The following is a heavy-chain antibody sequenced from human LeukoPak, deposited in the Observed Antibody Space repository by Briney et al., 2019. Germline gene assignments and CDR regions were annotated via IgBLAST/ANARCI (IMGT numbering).Heavy chain of an antibody. CDR1: GHTSTSYY. J-gene: IGHJ5*02. CDR2: INPSGGST. CDR3: ARERDYSNYSESWFDP. D-gene: IGHD4-11*01. V-gene: IGHV1-46*01. Sequence: GASVKVSCKASGHTSTSYYMHWVRQAPGQGLEWMGIINPSGGSTSYAQKFQGRVTMTRDTSISTAYMELSRLRSDDTAVYYCARERDYSNYSESWFDPWGQGTLVTVSS.